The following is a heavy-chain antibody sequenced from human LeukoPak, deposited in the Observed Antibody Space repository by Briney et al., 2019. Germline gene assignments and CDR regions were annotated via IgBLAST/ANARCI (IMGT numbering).Heavy chain of an antibody. CDR1: GGSISRSSYY. V-gene: IGHV4-39*01. J-gene: IGHJ3*02. CDR2: IYYSDSGTM. Sequence: SETLSLTCTVSGGSISRSSYYCGWIRQSPGKGLEWIGSIYYSDSGTMYYNPSLKSRVTMSADTSKNQFSLRVSSVTAADTAVYYCARRPPALGAFDIWGQGTMVSVSS. CDR3: ARRPPALGAFDI.